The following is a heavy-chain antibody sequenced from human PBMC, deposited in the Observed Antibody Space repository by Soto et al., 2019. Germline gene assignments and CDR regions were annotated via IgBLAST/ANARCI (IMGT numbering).Heavy chain of an antibody. CDR1: DYGFAVYW. CDR3: ARKDGAANYYSDY. D-gene: IGHD1-1*01. J-gene: IGHJ4*02. V-gene: IGHV5-51*01. Sequence: GESLKISCKGSDYGFAVYWIAWVRQMPGKGLEWMGIIYPSDSDTRYSPSFQGQVTISADKSISTAYLQWSSLKASDTAMYYCARKDGAANYYSDYWGQGTLVTVSS. CDR2: IYPSDSDT.